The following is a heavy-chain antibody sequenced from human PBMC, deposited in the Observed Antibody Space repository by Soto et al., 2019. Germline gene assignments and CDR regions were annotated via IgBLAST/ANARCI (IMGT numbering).Heavy chain of an antibody. V-gene: IGHV4-39*01. D-gene: IGHD5-18*01. CDR3: ARHEWLQLWLVTDY. CDR2: IYHSGST. CDR1: GGSISSDTYY. J-gene: IGHJ4*02. Sequence: TSETLSLTCSVSGGSISSDTYYWGWIRQPPGKGLEWIGTIYHSGSTYYNPSLRGRVSISVDMSKNQISLKLKSVTAADTAVYYCARHEWLQLWLVTDYWGQGTLVTV.